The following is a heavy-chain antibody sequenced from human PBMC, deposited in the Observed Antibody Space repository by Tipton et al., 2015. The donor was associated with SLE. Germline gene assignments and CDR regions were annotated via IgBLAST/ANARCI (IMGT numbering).Heavy chain of an antibody. V-gene: IGHV4-59*01. D-gene: IGHD1-26*01. J-gene: IGHJ4*02. CDR3: ARSGSSYYFDY. CDR2: IYYSGST. CDR1: GGSIGSYY. Sequence: LRLSCTVSGGSIGSYYWSWIRQPPGKGLEWIGYIYYSGSTNYNPSLKSRVTISVDTSKNQFSLKLSSVTAADTAVYYCARSGSSYYFDYWGQGTLVTVSS.